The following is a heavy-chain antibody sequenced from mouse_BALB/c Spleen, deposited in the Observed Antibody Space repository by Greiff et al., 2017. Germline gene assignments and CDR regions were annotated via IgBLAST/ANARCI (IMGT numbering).Heavy chain of an antibody. J-gene: IGHJ3*01. D-gene: IGHD2-1*01. CDR1: GYTFTSYW. CDR2: IYPGNSDT. Sequence: SGTVLARPGASVKMSCKASGYTFTSYWMHWVKQRPGQGLEWIGAIYPGNSDTSYNQKFKGKAKLTAVTSTSTAYMELSSLTNEDSAVYYCTRSGNYDFAYWGQGTLVTVSA. V-gene: IGHV1-5*01. CDR3: TRSGNYDFAY.